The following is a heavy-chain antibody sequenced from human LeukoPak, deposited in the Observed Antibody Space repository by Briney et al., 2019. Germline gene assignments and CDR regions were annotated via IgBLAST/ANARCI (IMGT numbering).Heavy chain of an antibody. CDR3: ARGGSRRYYGSGSYRHRGYYFDY. Sequence: SETLSLTCTVSGGSISSSSSYWAWIRQPPGTGLEWIGNIYYSGSTYYSPALKSRLTISVDTSKNQFSLKLSSVTAADTAVYYCARGGSRRYYGSGSYRHRGYYFDYWGQGTLVAVSS. CDR2: IYYSGST. CDR1: GGSISSSSSY. J-gene: IGHJ4*02. V-gene: IGHV4-39*01. D-gene: IGHD3-10*01.